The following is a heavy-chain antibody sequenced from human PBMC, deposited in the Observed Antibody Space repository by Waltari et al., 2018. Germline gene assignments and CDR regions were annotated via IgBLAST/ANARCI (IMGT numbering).Heavy chain of an antibody. Sequence: QVQLQQWGAGLLKPSETLSLTCAVYGGSFSAYYWSWIRQPPGKGLEWIGEINHSGSTNYTPSLKSRVTRYCDTSKNQFYLKLSSVTAADTAVYYCAREGPEGSIWYRGRNWFDPWGQGTRCTVAS. CDR1: GGSFSAYY. J-gene: IGHJ5*02. V-gene: IGHV4-34*01. D-gene: IGHD6-13*01. CDR3: AREGPEGSIWYRGRNWFDP. CDR2: INHSGST.